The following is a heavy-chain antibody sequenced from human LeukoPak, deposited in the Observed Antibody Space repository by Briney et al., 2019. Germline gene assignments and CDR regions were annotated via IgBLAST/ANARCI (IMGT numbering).Heavy chain of an antibody. D-gene: IGHD6-6*01. CDR2: IYTSGST. Sequence: SETLSLTCTVSGGSLSSYYWSWIRQPAGKGLEWIGRIYTSGSTNYNPSLKSRVTMSVDTSKNQFSLKLSSVTAADTAVYYCARDAPPYSSSSYDFDYWGQGTLVTVSS. J-gene: IGHJ4*02. CDR3: ARDAPPYSSSSYDFDY. V-gene: IGHV4-4*07. CDR1: GGSLSSYY.